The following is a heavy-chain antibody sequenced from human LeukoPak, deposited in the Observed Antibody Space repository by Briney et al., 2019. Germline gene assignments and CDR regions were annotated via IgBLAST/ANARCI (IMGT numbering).Heavy chain of an antibody. V-gene: IGHV4-39*01. Sequence: SETLSLTCTVSGGSISSSSYYWGWIRQPPGKGLEWIGSIYYSGSTYYNPSLKSRVTISVDPSENQFSLKLSSVTAADTAVYYCARRGVCSTSCYTYDYWGQGTLVTVSS. D-gene: IGHD2-2*02. CDR2: IYYSGST. J-gene: IGHJ4*02. CDR1: GGSISSSSYY. CDR3: ARRGVCSTSCYTYDY.